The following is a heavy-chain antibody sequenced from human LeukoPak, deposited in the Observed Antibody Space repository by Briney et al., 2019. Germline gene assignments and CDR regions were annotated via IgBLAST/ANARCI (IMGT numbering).Heavy chain of an antibody. V-gene: IGHV3-30*18. J-gene: IGHJ6*02. CDR2: TTYDGSKK. CDR1: GFTFSNHG. CDR3: AKGGAGEVGYYYYGLDV. Sequence: GGSLRLSCAASGFTFSNHGMHWVRQAPGKGLEWVAVTTYDGSKKYYADSAKGRFTISRDNSKNTVYLQMNSLRPEDTAVYYRAKGGAGEVGYYYYGLDVWGQGTTVTVSS. D-gene: IGHD7-27*01.